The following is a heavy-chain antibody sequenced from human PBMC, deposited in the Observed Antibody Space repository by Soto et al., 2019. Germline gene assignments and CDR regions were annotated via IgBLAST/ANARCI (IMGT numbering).Heavy chain of an antibody. V-gene: IGHV1-2*02. CDR1: GYTFTGYY. CDR3: ARGVGIAAAATGYYYGMDV. J-gene: IGHJ6*02. CDR2: INPNSGGT. Sequence: AASVKVSCKASGYTFTGYYMHWVRQAPGQGLEWMGWINPNSGGTNYAQKFQGRVTMTRDTSISTAYMELSRLRSDDTAVYYCARGVGIAAAATGYYYGMDVWGQGTTVTVSS. D-gene: IGHD6-13*01.